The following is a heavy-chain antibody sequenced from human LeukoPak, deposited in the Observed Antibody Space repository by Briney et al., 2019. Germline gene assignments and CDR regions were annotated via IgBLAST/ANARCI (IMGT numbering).Heavy chain of an antibody. Sequence: GGSLRLSCAASGLTVSSTYMSWVRQAPGKGLEWVSVIYSDGSTYYADSVKGRFTISRDNSKNMVYLQMNSLRAEDTAVYFCARRPDYGGTPTFDYWGQGTLVTASS. D-gene: IGHD4-23*01. CDR3: ARRPDYGGTPTFDY. V-gene: IGHV3-66*01. CDR1: GLTVSSTY. J-gene: IGHJ4*02. CDR2: IYSDGST.